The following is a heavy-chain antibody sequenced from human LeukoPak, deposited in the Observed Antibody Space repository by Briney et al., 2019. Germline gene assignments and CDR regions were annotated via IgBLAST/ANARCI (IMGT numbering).Heavy chain of an antibody. V-gene: IGHV4-39*07. CDR2: IYYSGST. CDR3: ARDPIAAAKGSNFDY. D-gene: IGHD6-13*01. J-gene: IGHJ4*02. CDR1: GGSISSSSYY. Sequence: SETLSLTCTVSGGSISSSSYYWGWIRQPPGKGLEWIGSIYYSGSTYYNPSLKSRVTISVDTSKNQFSLKLSSVTAADTAVYYCARDPIAAAKGSNFDYWGQGTLVTVSS.